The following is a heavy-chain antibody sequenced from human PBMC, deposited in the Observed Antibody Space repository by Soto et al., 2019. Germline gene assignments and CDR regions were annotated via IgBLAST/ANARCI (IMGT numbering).Heavy chain of an antibody. CDR3: ARVHMMVVAGSTFDY. Sequence: SATRSLSSSVSGYSISDPSNSCCLWRSPGKGTEWIASIYHGGTTFYNPSLKSRICISVDTSNNQFPLKLRSVTAEDTPLYYCARVHMMVVAGSTFDYSGHGSLVT. CDR1: GYSISDPSN. V-gene: IGHV4-38-2*02. CDR2: IYHGGTT. J-gene: IGHJ4*01. D-gene: IGHD2-21*01.